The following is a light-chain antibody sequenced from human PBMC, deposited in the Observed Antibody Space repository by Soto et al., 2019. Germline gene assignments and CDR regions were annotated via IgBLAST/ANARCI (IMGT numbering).Light chain of an antibody. J-gene: IGKJ2*01. Sequence: EIVMTQSPASLSVSPGDGATLSCRASQSVASNVAWYQQKPGQGPRLLIHGASTRAVGVPARFSGSGSGTDFTLTINGLQSEDFAVYYCQQYHNWPPQYTFGQGTKLQIK. CDR3: QQYHNWPPQYT. V-gene: IGKV3-15*01. CDR1: QSVASN. CDR2: GAS.